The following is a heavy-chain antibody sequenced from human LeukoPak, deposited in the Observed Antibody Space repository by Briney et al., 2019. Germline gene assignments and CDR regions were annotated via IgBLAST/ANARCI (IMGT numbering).Heavy chain of an antibody. J-gene: IGHJ4*02. D-gene: IGHD3-22*01. CDR3: ARHPVWHDGRVYYGYYFDY. CDR1: GGSFSGYY. CDR2: INHSGST. Sequence: SETLSLTCAVYGGSFSGYYWSWIRQPPGKGLEWIGEINHSGSTNYNPSLKSRVTISVDTSKNQLSLKLSSVTASDTAVYYCARHPVWHDGRVYYGYYFDYWGQGTLVTVSS. V-gene: IGHV4-34*01.